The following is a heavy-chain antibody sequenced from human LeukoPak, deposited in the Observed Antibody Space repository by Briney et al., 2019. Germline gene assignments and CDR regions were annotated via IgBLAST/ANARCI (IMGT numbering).Heavy chain of an antibody. Sequence: ALVKASCNASRYIFSRYVIISLRQAPGHQREGWGGISAYNGNTNYAQKLQGRVTMTTDTSTSTAYMELRSLGSDDTAVYYCARRGYDFWSDYYALDYWGQGTLVTVSS. V-gene: IGHV1-18*01. CDR2: ISAYNGNT. CDR1: RYIFSRYV. CDR3: ARRGYDFWSDYYALDY. J-gene: IGHJ4*02. D-gene: IGHD3-3*01.